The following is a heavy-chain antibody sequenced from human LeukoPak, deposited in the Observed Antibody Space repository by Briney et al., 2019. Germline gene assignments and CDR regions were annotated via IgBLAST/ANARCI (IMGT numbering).Heavy chain of an antibody. CDR3: ASVNGIAVAGNFDY. J-gene: IGHJ4*02. CDR1: GYTFTGYY. D-gene: IGHD6-19*01. Sequence: ASAKVSCKASGYTFTGYYMHWVRQAPGQGLEWMGWINPNSGGTNYAQKFQGRVTMTRDTSISTAYMELSRLRSDDTAVYYCASVNGIAVAGNFDYWGQGTLVTVSS. CDR2: INPNSGGT. V-gene: IGHV1-2*02.